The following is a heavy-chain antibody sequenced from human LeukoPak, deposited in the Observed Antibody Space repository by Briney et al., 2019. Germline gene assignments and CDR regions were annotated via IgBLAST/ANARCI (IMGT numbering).Heavy chain of an antibody. CDR1: GLTFGDYA. CDR3: TRGGGYYYDSSGYYLYYFDY. CDR2: IRSKAYGGTT. J-gene: IGHJ4*02. Sequence: GRSLRLSCTASGLTFGDYAMSWFRQAPGKGLEWVGFIRSKAYGGTTEYAASVKGRFTISRDDSKSIAYLQMNSLKTEDTAVYYCTRGGGYYYDSSGYYLYYFDYWGQGTLVTVSS. V-gene: IGHV3-49*03. D-gene: IGHD3-22*01.